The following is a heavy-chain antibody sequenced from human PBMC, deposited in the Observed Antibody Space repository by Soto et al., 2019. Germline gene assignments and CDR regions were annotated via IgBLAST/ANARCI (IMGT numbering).Heavy chain of an antibody. CDR2: MNPNSGNT. V-gene: IGHV1-8*01. CDR3: ARVGARGYNWFDP. CDR1: GYTFTSYD. J-gene: IGHJ5*02. Sequence: ASVKVSCKASGYTFTSYDINWVRQATGQGPEWMGWMNPNSGNTGYAQKFQGRVTMTRNTSISTAYMELSSLRSEDTAVYYCARVGARGYNWFDPWGQVTLGTVSA. D-gene: IGHD1-26*01.